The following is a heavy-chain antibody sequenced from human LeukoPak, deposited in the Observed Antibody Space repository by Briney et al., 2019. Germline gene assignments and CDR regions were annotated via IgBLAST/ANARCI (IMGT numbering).Heavy chain of an antibody. Sequence: GGSLRLSCAASGFTFSSYSMNWVRQAPGKGLEWVSSISSSSSYIYYADSVKGRFTISRDNAKNSLYLQMNSLRAEDTAVYYCARDYKGKRSGLYYYYYMDVWGKGTTVTISS. J-gene: IGHJ6*03. CDR2: ISSSSSYI. D-gene: IGHD5-12*01. CDR3: ARDYKGKRSGLYYYYYMDV. CDR1: GFTFSSYS. V-gene: IGHV3-21*01.